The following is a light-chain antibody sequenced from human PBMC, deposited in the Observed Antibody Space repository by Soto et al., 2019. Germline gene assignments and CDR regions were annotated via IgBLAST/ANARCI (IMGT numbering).Light chain of an antibody. V-gene: IGLV2-14*01. Sequence: QSVLTQPASVSGSPGQSITISCTGTSSDVGGFTYVLWYQQYPGKAPKLMIYEVSNRPSGVSNRFSGSKSGNTASLTISGLQAEDEADYYCSSYTSRSTRVFGTGTKLTVL. CDR2: EVS. CDR1: SSDVGGFTY. CDR3: SSYTSRSTRV. J-gene: IGLJ1*01.